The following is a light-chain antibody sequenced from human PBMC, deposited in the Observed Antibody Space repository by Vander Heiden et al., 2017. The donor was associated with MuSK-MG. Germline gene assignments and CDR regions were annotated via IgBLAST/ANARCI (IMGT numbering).Light chain of an antibody. Sequence: DIQMTQSPSTLSASVGDRVTITCRASQSVNSWLAWFQQKPGKAPKLLIYAASSLESGVPSRFSGSGSGTEFTLTISSLQPDDFATYYCQHYKSLWYTFGQGTKLEIK. J-gene: IGKJ2*01. CDR2: AAS. V-gene: IGKV1-5*03. CDR1: QSVNSW. CDR3: QHYKSLWYT.